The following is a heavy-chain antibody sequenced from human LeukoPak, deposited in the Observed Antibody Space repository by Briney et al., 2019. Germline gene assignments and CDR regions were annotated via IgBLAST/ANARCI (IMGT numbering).Heavy chain of an antibody. D-gene: IGHD6-13*01. J-gene: IGHJ4*02. CDR1: GFTFSSYG. V-gene: IGHV3-30*02. CDR3: AKDRIAAAGRLDY. CDR2: IRYDGSNK. Sequence: PGGFLRLSCAASGFTFSSYGMHWVRQAPGKGLEWVAFIRYDGSNKYYADSVKGRFTISRDNFKNTLYLQMNSLRAEDTAVYYCAKDRIAAAGRLDYWGQGTLVTVSS.